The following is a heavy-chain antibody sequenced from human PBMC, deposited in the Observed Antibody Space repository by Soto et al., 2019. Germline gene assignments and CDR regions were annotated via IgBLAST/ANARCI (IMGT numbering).Heavy chain of an antibody. D-gene: IGHD1-26*01. CDR3: ARSQIVGSMHYYYYMDV. J-gene: IGHJ6*03. Sequence: EVQVVDAGGGLVQPGRSLRLSCAASGFTFDDYAMHWVRQAPGKGLVWVSGITWNSGRIGYADSVKGRFTIARDNAKNSLYLQMDSLREEDTALYYCARSQIVGSMHYYYYMDVWGKGTTVTVS. V-gene: IGHV3-9*01. CDR2: ITWNSGRI. CDR1: GFTFDDYA.